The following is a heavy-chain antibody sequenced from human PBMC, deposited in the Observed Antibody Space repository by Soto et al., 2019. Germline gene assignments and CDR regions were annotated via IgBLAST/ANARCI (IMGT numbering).Heavy chain of an antibody. CDR1: GGSISSSSYY. CDR2: IYYSGST. V-gene: IGHV4-39*01. J-gene: IGHJ3*02. D-gene: IGHD4-4*01. CDR3: ARRPPHTYRNYGGEAFDI. Sequence: QLQLQESGPGLVKPSETLSLTCTVSGGSISSSSYYWGWIRQPPGKGLEWIGRIYYSGSTYYNPSLKSRVTLSGDTSKNQSSLKLSSVTAADTDVYYCARRPPHTYRNYGGEAFDIWGQGTMVTVSS.